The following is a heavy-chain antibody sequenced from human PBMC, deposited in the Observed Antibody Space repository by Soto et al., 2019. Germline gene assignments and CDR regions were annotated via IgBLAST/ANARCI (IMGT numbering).Heavy chain of an antibody. CDR1: GFTFSSYA. J-gene: IGHJ4*02. Sequence: EVQLVESGGGLVQPGGSLRLSCAASGFTFSSYAMHWVRQAPGKGLEYVSAISSNGGSTYYANSVKGRFTISRDNYKRTLYLQVGSLRAEDMAVYYCAREGVDWLLYPNRHFDYWGQGTLVTVSS. V-gene: IGHV3-64*01. CDR3: AREGVDWLLYPNRHFDY. CDR2: ISSNGGST. D-gene: IGHD3-9*01.